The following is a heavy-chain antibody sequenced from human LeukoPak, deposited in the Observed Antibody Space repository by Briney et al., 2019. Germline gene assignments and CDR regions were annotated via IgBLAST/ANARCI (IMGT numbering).Heavy chain of an antibody. CDR1: GYTFTGYY. V-gene: IGHV1-2*02. J-gene: IGHJ4*02. CDR2: INPNSGGT. Sequence: ASAKVSCKASGYTFTGYYMHWVRQAPGQGLEWMGWINPNSGGTNYAQKFQGRVTMTRDTSISTAYMEVHGLRSEDTAVYYCATEIRGVIIPKFDYWGQGTLVTVSS. CDR3: ATEIRGVIIPKFDY. D-gene: IGHD3-10*01.